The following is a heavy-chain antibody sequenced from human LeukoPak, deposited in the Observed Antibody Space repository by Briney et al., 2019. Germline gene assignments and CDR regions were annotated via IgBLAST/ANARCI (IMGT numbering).Heavy chain of an antibody. CDR3: ARSHRYYYDSSGYYYAYYYYYGMDV. CDR2: INHSGST. Sequence: SETLSLTCTVFGSMSNHLWSWIRQPPGKGLEWIGEINHSGSTNYNPSLKSRVTISVDTSKNQFSLKLSSVTAADTAVYYCARSHRYYYDSSGYYYAYYYYYGMDVWGQGTTVTVSS. CDR1: GSMSNHL. V-gene: IGHV4-34*01. J-gene: IGHJ6*02. D-gene: IGHD3-22*01.